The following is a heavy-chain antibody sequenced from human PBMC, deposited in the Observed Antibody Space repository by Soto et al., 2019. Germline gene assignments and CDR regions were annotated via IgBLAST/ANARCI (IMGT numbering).Heavy chain of an antibody. CDR3: APHVSCSGGSCQYDAFAI. CDR1: GFTVSSHA. Sequence: PVGSLRLSREVSGFTVSSHAMTWIRQAPGKGPEWVSTVTADGGTYYADSVKGRFAMSRDTSENTLYLQMNSLGAEDTAAYYCAPHVSCSGGSCQYDAFAIRGQGTMVTVSS. CDR2: VTADGGT. V-gene: IGHV3-23*01. D-gene: IGHD2-15*01. J-gene: IGHJ3*02.